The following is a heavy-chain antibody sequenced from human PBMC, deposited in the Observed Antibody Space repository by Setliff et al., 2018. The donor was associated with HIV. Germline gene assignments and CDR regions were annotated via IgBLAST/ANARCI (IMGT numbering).Heavy chain of an antibody. V-gene: IGHV1-2*02. CDR3: ARDSGTNDHFLSPYYGALDF. CDR2: INPRSGVT. J-gene: IGHJ4*02. Sequence: GASVKVSCKSSGYTFSDHYIHWVRQAPGQGLQWMGWINPRSGVTKYAQKFQGSFIMTTDTTINTLYMELERLTSDDTALYYCARDSGTNDHFLSPYYGALDFWGLGTLVTVSS. CDR1: GYTFSDHY. D-gene: IGHD3-3*02.